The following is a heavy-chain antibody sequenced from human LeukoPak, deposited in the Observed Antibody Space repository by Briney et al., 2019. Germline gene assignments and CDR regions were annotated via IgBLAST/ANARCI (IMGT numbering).Heavy chain of an antibody. CDR3: VRGGHFDY. J-gene: IGHJ4*02. CDR1: GDSVSSSTSA. D-gene: IGHD3-16*01. CDR2: TYYRSKWYN. V-gene: IGHV6-1*01. Sequence: SQTLSLTCAISGDSVSSSTSAWNWVRQSPSRGLEWLGRTYYRSKWYNDYAESVKSRIAINPDTSKNQFSRHLNSVTPEDTAVYYCVRGGHFDYWGQGTLVTVSS.